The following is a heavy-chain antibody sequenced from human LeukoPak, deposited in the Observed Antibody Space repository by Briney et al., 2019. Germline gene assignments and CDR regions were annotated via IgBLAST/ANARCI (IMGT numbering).Heavy chain of an antibody. V-gene: IGHV4-30-2*01. CDR2: IYHSGST. D-gene: IGHD2-2*01. Sequence: SETLSLTCAVSGGSISSGGYSWSWIRQPPGKGLEWIGYIYHSGSTYYNPSLKSRVTISVDRSKNQFSLKLSSVTAADTAVYYCARSLNSIVVVPVAIGYWGQGTLVTVSS. CDR1: GGSISSGGYS. CDR3: ARSLNSIVVVPVAIGY. J-gene: IGHJ4*02.